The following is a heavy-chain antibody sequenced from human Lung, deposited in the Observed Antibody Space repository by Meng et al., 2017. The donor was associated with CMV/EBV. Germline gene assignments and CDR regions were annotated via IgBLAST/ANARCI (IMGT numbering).Heavy chain of an antibody. J-gene: IGHJ4*02. CDR2: IYHSGST. V-gene: IGHV4-4*02. D-gene: IGHD6-19*01. CDR3: ASFPPPGKQWLVTDY. Sequence: QVQLQASGPGLVKPSVTLSLTCAVSGGSISSSNWWSWVRQPPGKGLEWIGEIYHSGSTNYNPSLKSRVTISVDKSKNQFSLKLSSVTAADTAVYYCASFPPPGKQWLVTDYWGQGTLVTVSS. CDR1: GGSISSSNW.